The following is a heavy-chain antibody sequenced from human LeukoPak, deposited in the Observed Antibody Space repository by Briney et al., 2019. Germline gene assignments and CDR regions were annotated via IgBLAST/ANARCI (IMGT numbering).Heavy chain of an antibody. CDR1: GYSISSGYY. Sequence: SETLSLTCAVSGYSISSGYYWGWIRQPPGKGLEWIGSIYHSGSTYYNPSLKSRVTISVDTSKNQFSLRLSSVTAADTAVYYCARERDGYHGFVDYWGQGTLVTVSS. D-gene: IGHD5-24*01. CDR2: IYHSGST. V-gene: IGHV4-38-2*02. CDR3: ARERDGYHGFVDY. J-gene: IGHJ4*02.